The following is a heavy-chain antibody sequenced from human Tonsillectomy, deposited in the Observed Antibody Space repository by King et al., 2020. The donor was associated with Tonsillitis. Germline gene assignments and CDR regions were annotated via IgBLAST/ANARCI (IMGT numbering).Heavy chain of an antibody. D-gene: IGHD1-26*01. CDR2: IKSLTDGGTI. J-gene: IGHJ4*02. CDR3: PPAQVGATS. CDR1: GFTFTNAW. V-gene: IGHV3-15*01. Sequence: VQLVESGGGLVKPGGSLRLSCAASGFTFTNAWMSWVRQAPGKGLEWIGRIKSLTDGGTIDYDAPVKGRFTISRDDSKNTLYLQMNSLTPEDTAVYYCPPAQVGATSWGQGTLVTVSS.